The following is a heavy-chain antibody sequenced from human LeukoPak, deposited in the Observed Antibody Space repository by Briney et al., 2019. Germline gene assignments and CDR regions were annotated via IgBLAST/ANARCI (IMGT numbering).Heavy chain of an antibody. Sequence: SVKVSCKASGGTFSSYAISWVRQAPGQGLEWMGRIIPIFGIANYAQEFQGRVTITADKSTSTAYMELSSLRSEDTAVYYCARGSYYYDSSGPEAPWGQGTLVTVSS. CDR3: ARGSYYYDSSGPEAP. D-gene: IGHD3-22*01. CDR2: IIPIFGIA. V-gene: IGHV1-69*04. J-gene: IGHJ5*02. CDR1: GGTFSSYA.